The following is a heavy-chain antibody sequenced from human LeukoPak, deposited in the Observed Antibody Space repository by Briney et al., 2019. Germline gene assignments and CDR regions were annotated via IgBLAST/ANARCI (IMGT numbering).Heavy chain of an antibody. Sequence: QPGGSLRLSCAASGFTFSSYAMSWVRQAPGKGLEWISVISGSGGSTYYADSVKGRFTISRDNAKNSLYLQMNSLRAEDTAVYYCARGYSSSWHHYYYYMDVWGKGTTVTVSS. J-gene: IGHJ6*03. CDR2: ISGSGGST. CDR3: ARGYSSSWHHYYYYMDV. V-gene: IGHV3-23*01. CDR1: GFTFSSYA. D-gene: IGHD6-13*01.